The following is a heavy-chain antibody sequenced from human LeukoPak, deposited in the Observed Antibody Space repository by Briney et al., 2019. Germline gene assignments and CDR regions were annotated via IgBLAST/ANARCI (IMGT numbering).Heavy chain of an antibody. CDR3: ARSYAYSSSWYRVDYFDY. CDR1: GFTFSSYS. J-gene: IGHJ4*02. V-gene: IGHV3-21*01. Sequence: TGGSLRLSCAASGFTFSSYSMNWVRQAPGKGLEWVSSISSSSSYIYYADSVKGRFTVSRDNAKNSLYLQMNSLRAEDTAVYYCARSYAYSSSWYRVDYFDYWGQGTLVTVSS. D-gene: IGHD6-13*01. CDR2: ISSSSSYI.